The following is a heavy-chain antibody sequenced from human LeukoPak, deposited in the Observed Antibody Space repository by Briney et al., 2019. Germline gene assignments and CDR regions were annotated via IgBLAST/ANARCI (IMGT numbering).Heavy chain of an antibody. D-gene: IGHD2-15*01. CDR1: GFTFSSYA. CDR3: AKEATSDCSGGSCYYWYFDL. V-gene: IGHV3-23*01. J-gene: IGHJ2*01. CDR2: ISGSGGST. Sequence: PGGSLRLSCAASGFTFSSYAMSWVRQAPGKGLEWVSAISGSGGSTYYADSVKGRFTISGDNSKNTLYLQMNSLRAEDTAVYYCAKEATSDCSGGSCYYWYFDLWGRGTLVTVSS.